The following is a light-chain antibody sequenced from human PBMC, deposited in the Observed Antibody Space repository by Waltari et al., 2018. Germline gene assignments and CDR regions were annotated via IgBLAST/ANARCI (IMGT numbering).Light chain of an antibody. CDR3: SSYTSSSTLGV. Sequence: QSALTQPASVSGSPGPSVTISCTGTSSDGGGYNYVSWYQQHPGKPPKLMIYEVSNRPSGVSNRFSGSKSGNTASLTISGLQAEDEADYYCSSYTSSSTLGVFGGGTKLTVL. V-gene: IGLV2-14*01. CDR1: SSDGGGYNY. CDR2: EVS. J-gene: IGLJ3*02.